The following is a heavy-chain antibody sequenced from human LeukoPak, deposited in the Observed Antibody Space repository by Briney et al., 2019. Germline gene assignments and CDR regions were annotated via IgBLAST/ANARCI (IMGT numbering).Heavy chain of an antibody. V-gene: IGHV4-59*01. CDR2: IYYSGST. D-gene: IGHD3-10*01. Sequence: KSSETLSLTCTVSGGSISSYYWSWIRQPPGKGLEWIGYIYYSGSTNYNPSLKSRVTISVDTSKNQFSLKLSSVTAADTAVYYCARAGLGVLDAFDIWGQGTMVTVSS. CDR3: ARAGLGVLDAFDI. CDR1: GGSISSYY. J-gene: IGHJ3*02.